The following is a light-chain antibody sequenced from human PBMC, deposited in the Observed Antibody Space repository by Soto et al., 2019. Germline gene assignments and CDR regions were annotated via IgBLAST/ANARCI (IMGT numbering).Light chain of an antibody. V-gene: IGLV2-14*01. J-gene: IGLJ1*01. CDR1: SSDVGGYTY. CDR3: SSYTTSSLYV. CDR2: DVS. Sequence: QSALTQPASVSGSPGQSIAISCTGTSSDVGGYTYVSWYQQYPGKASKVLIYDVSKRPSGVSDRFSGSKSGNTASLTISGLQSEDEADYYCSSYTTSSLYVFGTGTKVTVL.